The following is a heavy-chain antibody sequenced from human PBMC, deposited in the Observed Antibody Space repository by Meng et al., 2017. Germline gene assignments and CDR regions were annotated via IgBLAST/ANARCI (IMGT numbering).Heavy chain of an antibody. CDR1: GFPLSTSGGG. Sequence: QIAFEESAPNLVKPHVTLTLALNFSGFPLSTSGGGVGWIRQPPGKALELLALIYWNDDKRYSPSLKSRLTITKDTSKNQVVLTMTNMDPVDTATYYCAHIPYSSSWYEYFQHWGQGTLVTVSS. J-gene: IGHJ1*01. V-gene: IGHV2-5*01. D-gene: IGHD6-13*01. CDR3: AHIPYSSSWYEYFQH. CDR2: IYWNDDK.